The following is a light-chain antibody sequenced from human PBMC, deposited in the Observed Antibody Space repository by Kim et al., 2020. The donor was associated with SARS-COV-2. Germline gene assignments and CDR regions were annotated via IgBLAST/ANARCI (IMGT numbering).Light chain of an antibody. CDR3: CSYAGSYTFGV. CDR2: DVS. CDR1: SSDVGGYNY. Sequence: SVTIPGTGTSSDVGGYNYVSWYQQHPGKAPKLMIYDVSKRPSGVPDRFSGSKSGNTASLTISGLQAEDEADYYCCSYAGSYTFGVFGGGTKLTVL. J-gene: IGLJ2*01. V-gene: IGLV2-11*01.